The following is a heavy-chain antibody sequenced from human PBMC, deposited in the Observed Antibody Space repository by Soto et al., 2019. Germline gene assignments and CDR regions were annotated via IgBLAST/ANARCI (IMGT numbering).Heavy chain of an antibody. CDR3: ARHVTVGYYYYGMDV. Sequence: GESLKISCKGSGYSFTSYWIGWVRQMPGKGLEWMGIIYPGDSDTRYSPSFQGQVTISADKSISTAYLQWSSLKASDTAMYYCARHVTVGYYYYGMDVWGQGNTVTVSS. J-gene: IGHJ6*02. V-gene: IGHV5-51*01. D-gene: IGHD1-26*01. CDR1: GYSFTSYW. CDR2: IYPGDSDT.